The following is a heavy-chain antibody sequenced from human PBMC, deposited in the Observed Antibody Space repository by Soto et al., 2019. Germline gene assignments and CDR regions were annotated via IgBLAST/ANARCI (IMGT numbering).Heavy chain of an antibody. CDR1: GGYYSGYY. Sequence: ETLCLTCAVYGGYYSGYYWHWIRQPPWKGLEWVGETNHSGSTNYTPSLKRRVSISLDTSQNQFSLKLSSVTAADTAVYYCARAGYRKNGLDPWGQGTLVT. D-gene: IGHD3-16*02. V-gene: IGHV4-34*01. CDR2: TNHSGST. CDR3: ARAGYRKNGLDP. J-gene: IGHJ5*02.